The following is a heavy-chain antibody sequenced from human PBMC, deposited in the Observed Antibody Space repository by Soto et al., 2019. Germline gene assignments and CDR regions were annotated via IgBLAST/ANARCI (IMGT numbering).Heavy chain of an antibody. Sequence: QVQLQESGPGLVKPSQTLSLTCTVSGGSISSGGYYWSWIRQHPGKGLEWIGYIYYSGSTYYNPSLKSLFTISVDTSKNQFSLKLSSVTAADTAVYYCARDSGLWFGELSEGYYGMDVWGQGTTVTVSS. CDR1: GGSISSGGYY. CDR3: ARDSGLWFGELSEGYYGMDV. V-gene: IGHV4-31*01. CDR2: IYYSGST. D-gene: IGHD3-10*01. J-gene: IGHJ6*02.